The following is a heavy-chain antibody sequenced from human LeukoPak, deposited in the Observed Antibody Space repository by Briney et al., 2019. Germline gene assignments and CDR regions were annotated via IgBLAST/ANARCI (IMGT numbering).Heavy chain of an antibody. D-gene: IGHD2-2*01. J-gene: IGHJ3*01. V-gene: IGHV4-4*02. CDR3: ARPAVVATAPGVYAFDF. CDR2: IYHSGST. CDR1: GGSISSSNW. Sequence: PSETLSLTCAVSGGSISSSNWWSWVRQPPGKGLEWIGEIYHSGSTNYSPSLKSRLTISVDTSKNQFALRLISVTAADTAVYYCARPAVVATAPGVYAFDFWGQGTMVTVSS.